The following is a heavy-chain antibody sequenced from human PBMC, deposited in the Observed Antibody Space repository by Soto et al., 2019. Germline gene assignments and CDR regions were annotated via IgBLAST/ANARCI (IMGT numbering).Heavy chain of an antibody. CDR1: GGSFSGYY. D-gene: IGHD3-10*01. V-gene: IGHV4-34*01. Sequence: SETLSLTCAVYGGSFSGYYWSWIRQPPGKGLEWIGEINHSGSTNYNPSLKSRVTISVDTSKNQFSLKLSSVTAADTAVYYCARGGYGSGSYYKAPTRYYFDYWGQGTLVTVSS. J-gene: IGHJ4*02. CDR2: INHSGST. CDR3: ARGGYGSGSYYKAPTRYYFDY.